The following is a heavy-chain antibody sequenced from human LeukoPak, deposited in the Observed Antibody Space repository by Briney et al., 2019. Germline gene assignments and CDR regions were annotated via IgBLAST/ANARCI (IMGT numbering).Heavy chain of an antibody. CDR3: ARAMTLDAFDI. D-gene: IGHD2-21*02. Sequence: PSETLSLTCAVYGGSFSGYYWSWIRQPPGKGLEWIGEINHSGSTNYNPSLKSRVTISVDTSKNQFSLKLSSVTAADTAVYYCARAMTLDAFDIWGQGTMVTVSS. CDR2: INHSGST. V-gene: IGHV4-34*01. CDR1: GGSFSGYY. J-gene: IGHJ3*02.